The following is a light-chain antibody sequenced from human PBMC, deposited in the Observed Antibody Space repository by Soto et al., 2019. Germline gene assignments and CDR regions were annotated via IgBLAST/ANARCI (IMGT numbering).Light chain of an antibody. CDR3: QHYNSYS. Sequence: IQLTQSTSTLSASVGDRVTITCRASQSISSWLAWYQQKPGKAPKLLIYKASSLESGVPSRFSGSGSGTEFTLTISSLQPDDFATYYCQHYNSYSFRPGTKWIT. CDR2: KAS. V-gene: IGKV1-5*03. J-gene: IGKJ3*01. CDR1: QSISSW.